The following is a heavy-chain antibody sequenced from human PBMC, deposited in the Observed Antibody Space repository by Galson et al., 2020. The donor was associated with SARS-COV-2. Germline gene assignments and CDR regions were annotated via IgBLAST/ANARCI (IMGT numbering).Heavy chain of an antibody. Sequence: GESLKISCKASGYTFTGYYMHWVRQAPGQGLEWMGWINPNSGGTNYAQKFQGWVTMTRDTSISTAYMELSRLRSDDTAVYYCARESDWFDPWGQGTLVTVSS. CDR3: ARESDWFDP. V-gene: IGHV1-2*04. CDR1: GYTFTGYY. J-gene: IGHJ5*02. CDR2: INPNSGGT.